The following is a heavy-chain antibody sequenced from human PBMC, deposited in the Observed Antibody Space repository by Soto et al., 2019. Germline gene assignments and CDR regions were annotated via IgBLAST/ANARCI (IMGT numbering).Heavy chain of an antibody. V-gene: IGHV4-31*03. CDR3: ARRYGSSFDY. J-gene: IGHJ4*02. D-gene: IGHD3-10*01. Sequence: ASETLSLTCTVSGGSISSGGYYWSWIRQHPGKGLEWIGYIYYSGSTSYNPSLKSRLTISVDTSKNQFSLKLSSVTAADTAVYYCARRYGSSFDYWGQGTLVTV. CDR2: IYYSGST. CDR1: GGSISSGGYY.